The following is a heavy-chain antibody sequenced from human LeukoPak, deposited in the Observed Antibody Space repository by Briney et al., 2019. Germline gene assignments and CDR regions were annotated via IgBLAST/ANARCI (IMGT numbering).Heavy chain of an antibody. CDR3: ARTYSGSYYEGNAFDI. J-gene: IGHJ3*02. D-gene: IGHD1-26*01. CDR2: IYYSGST. CDR1: GGSISSSSYY. V-gene: IGHV4-39*01. Sequence: PSETLSLTCTVSGGSISSSSYYWGWIRQPPGKGLAWIGSIYYSGSTYYNPSLKSRVTISVDTSKNQFSLKLSSVTAADTAVYYCARTYSGSYYEGNAFDIWGQGTMVTVSS.